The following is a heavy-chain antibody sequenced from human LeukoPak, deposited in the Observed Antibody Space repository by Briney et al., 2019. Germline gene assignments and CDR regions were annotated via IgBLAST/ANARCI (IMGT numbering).Heavy chain of an antibody. J-gene: IGHJ5*02. CDR2: VNSDGRFT. Sequence: GGSLTLSCTASGFFFSNYGMHWVRQAPGKGLVWVSRVNSDGRFTKYADSVKGRFTISRDNAKNTLYLQMNSLRAEDTAMYYCVRSDWIDNWGQGTLVTVSS. CDR3: VRSDWIDN. CDR1: GFFFSNYG. V-gene: IGHV3-74*03.